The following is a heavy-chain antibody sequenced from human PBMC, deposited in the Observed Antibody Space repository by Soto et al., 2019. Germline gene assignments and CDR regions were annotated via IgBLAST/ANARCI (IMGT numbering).Heavy chain of an antibody. CDR1: GGSISSSSYY. CDR2: IYYSGST. CDR3: ARLGGVNTMILVVRDREVDY. D-gene: IGHD3-22*01. V-gene: IGHV4-39*01. J-gene: IGHJ4*02. Sequence: SETLSLTXTVSGGSISSSSYYWGWIRQPPGKGLEWIGSIYYSGSTYYNPSLKSRVTISVDTSKNQFSLKLSSVTAADTAVYYCARLGGVNTMILVVRDREVDYWGQGTLVTVSS.